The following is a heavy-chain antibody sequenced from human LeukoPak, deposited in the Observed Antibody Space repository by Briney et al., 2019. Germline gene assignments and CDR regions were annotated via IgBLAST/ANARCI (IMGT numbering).Heavy chain of an antibody. CDR3: ASGSGSYRTPYYYMDV. J-gene: IGHJ6*03. CDR1: GFTVCSNY. CDR2: IYSGGST. V-gene: IGHV3-53*01. D-gene: IGHD3-10*01. Sequence: GGSLRLSCVASGFTVCSNYISWVRPAPGRGLEWVSVIYSGGSTYYADSVKGRFTISRDNSKNTLYLQMNSLRAEDTAVYYCASGSGSYRTPYYYMDVWGTGTTVTVSS.